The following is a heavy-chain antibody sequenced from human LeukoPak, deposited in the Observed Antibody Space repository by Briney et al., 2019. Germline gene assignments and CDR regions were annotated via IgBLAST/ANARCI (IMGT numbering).Heavy chain of an antibody. CDR2: ISWNSGSI. J-gene: IGHJ4*02. V-gene: IGHV3-9*01. D-gene: IGHD6-6*01. CDR3: ASEYSSSSKGDY. Sequence: GGSLRLSCAASGFTFDDYAMHWVRQAPGKGLEWVSGISWNSGSIGYADPVKGRFTISRDNAKNSLYLQMNSLRAEDTAVYYCASEYSSSSKGDYWGQGTLVTVSS. CDR1: GFTFDDYA.